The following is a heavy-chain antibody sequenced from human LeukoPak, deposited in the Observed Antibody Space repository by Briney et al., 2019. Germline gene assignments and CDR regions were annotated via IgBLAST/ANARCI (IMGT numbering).Heavy chain of an antibody. Sequence: ASVKVSCKASGYTFTGYYMHWVRQAPGQGLEWMGWINPNGGGTNYAQKFQGRVTMTRDTSISTAYMELSRLRSDDTAVYYCARVGYYYGSGSYYRTPIYFDYWGQGTLVTVSS. CDR3: ARVGYYYGSGSYYRTPIYFDY. J-gene: IGHJ4*02. CDR1: GYTFTGYY. V-gene: IGHV1-2*02. D-gene: IGHD3-10*01. CDR2: INPNGGGT.